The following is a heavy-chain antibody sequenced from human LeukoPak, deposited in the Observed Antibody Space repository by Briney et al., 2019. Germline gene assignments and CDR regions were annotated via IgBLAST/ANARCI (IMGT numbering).Heavy chain of an antibody. J-gene: IGHJ6*03. CDR1: GFTFSSYG. Sequence: GGSLRLSCAASGFTFSSYGMSSVRQAPGKGLEWVSAISGNGGSTYYADSVKGRFAISRDTSKNTLYLQMNSLRAEDTAVYYCAKVGPSLVRGLIRGGARYYYNYMDVWGKGTTVTISS. CDR2: ISGNGGST. D-gene: IGHD3-10*01. CDR3: AKVGPSLVRGLIRGGARYYYNYMDV. V-gene: IGHV3-23*01.